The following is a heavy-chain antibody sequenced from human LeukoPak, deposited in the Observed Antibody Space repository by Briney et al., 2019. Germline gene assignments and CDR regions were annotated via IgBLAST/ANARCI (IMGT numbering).Heavy chain of an antibody. Sequence: GGSLRLSCAASGFTVSSNYMSWVRQAPGEGLEWVSVIYSGGSTYYTDSVKGRFTISRDNSKNTVLLQMNSLRAEDTAVYFCARDRDSSVDDAFDIWGQGTMVTVSS. D-gene: IGHD3-22*01. V-gene: IGHV3-53*01. J-gene: IGHJ3*02. CDR1: GFTVSSNY. CDR3: ARDRDSSVDDAFDI. CDR2: IYSGGST.